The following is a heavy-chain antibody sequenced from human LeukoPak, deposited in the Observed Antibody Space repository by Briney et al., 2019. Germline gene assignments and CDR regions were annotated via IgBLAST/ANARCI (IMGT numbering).Heavy chain of an antibody. J-gene: IGHJ4*02. CDR1: GGSITGYY. V-gene: IGHV4-34*01. CDR2: IHYTGAT. CDR3: ARGNILTGYCFDF. Sequence: SETLSLTCAVYGGSITGYYWSWLRQTPGRGLEWVGEIHYTGATSYNPSLKSRATISTDTSKNQFSLRLSSVTAADTAVYYCARGNILTGYCFDFWGQGALVTVSS. D-gene: IGHD3-9*01.